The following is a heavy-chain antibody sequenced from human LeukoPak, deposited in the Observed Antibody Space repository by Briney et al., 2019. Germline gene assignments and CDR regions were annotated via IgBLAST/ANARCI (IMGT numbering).Heavy chain of an antibody. Sequence: QSGGSLRLSCAASGFTFSSYGMHWVRQAPGKGLEWVAVIWYDGSNKYYADSVKGRFTISRDNSKNTLYLQMNSLRAEDTAVYYCARDPDHDYGDYGFGGAFDIWGQGTMVTVSS. J-gene: IGHJ3*02. CDR1: GFTFSSYG. CDR2: IWYDGSNK. CDR3: ARDPDHDYGDYGFGGAFDI. V-gene: IGHV3-33*01. D-gene: IGHD4-17*01.